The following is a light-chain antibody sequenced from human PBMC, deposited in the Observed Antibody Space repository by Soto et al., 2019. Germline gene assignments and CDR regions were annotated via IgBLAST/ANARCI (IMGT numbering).Light chain of an antibody. CDR3: QHYNSYSEA. CDR1: QSVSSSY. J-gene: IGKJ1*01. V-gene: IGKV3D-20*02. Sequence: EIVLTQSPATLSLSPGEGATLSFRASQSVSSSYLAWYQQKPGQAPRLLIYDASTRSTGIPDRFRGSGSGTDFTLTISSLQPDDFATYYCQHYNSYSEAFGQGTKVDIK. CDR2: DAS.